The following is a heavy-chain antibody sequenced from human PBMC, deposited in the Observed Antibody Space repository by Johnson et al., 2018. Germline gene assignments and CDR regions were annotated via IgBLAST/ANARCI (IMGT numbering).Heavy chain of an antibody. V-gene: IGHV3-33*01. CDR2: IWYDGSNK. CDR3: ARENRGNWFDP. Sequence: QLVESGGGVVQPGRSLRLSCAASGFTFSSYGIHWVRQAPGKGLEWVAVIWYDGSNKYYADSVKGRFTISRDNSKNTLYLQMNSLRAEDTAVYYCARENRGNWFDPWGQGTLVTVSS. J-gene: IGHJ5*02. CDR1: GFTFSSYG. D-gene: IGHD1-14*01.